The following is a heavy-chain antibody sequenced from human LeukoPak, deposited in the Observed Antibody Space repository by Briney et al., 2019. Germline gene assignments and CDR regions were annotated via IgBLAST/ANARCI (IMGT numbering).Heavy chain of an antibody. V-gene: IGHV3-74*01. Sequence: GSLRLSCAASGFTLSTYWMHWVRQAPGKGLVWVSRINSEGSSTTYADSVKGRFTISRDNAKNILYLQMNSLRAEDTAVYHCARDPAPQGWFDSWGQGTLVTVSS. CDR2: INSEGSST. CDR3: ARDPAPQGWFDS. J-gene: IGHJ5*01. CDR1: GFTLSTYW.